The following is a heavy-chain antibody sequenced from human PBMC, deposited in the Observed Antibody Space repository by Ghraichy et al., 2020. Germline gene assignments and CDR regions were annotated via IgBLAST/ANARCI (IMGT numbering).Heavy chain of an antibody. CDR1: GGSISSYY. V-gene: IGHV4-59*08. Sequence: SETLSLTCTVSGGSISSYYWSWIRQPPGKGLEWIGYIYYSGSTNYNPSLKSRVTISVDTSTNQFSLKLSSATAADTAVYYCARHFGYRYGLDFDYWGQGTLVTVSS. J-gene: IGHJ4*02. D-gene: IGHD5-18*01. CDR2: IYYSGST. CDR3: ARHFGYRYGLDFDY.